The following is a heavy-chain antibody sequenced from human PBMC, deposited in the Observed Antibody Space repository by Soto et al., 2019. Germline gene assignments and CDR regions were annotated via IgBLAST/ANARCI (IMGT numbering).Heavy chain of an antibody. CDR2: VNPILSMS. V-gene: IGHV1-69*02. CDR3: ATSYGSGYRAFDY. CDR1: GDTFSFYT. D-gene: IGHD3-10*01. J-gene: IGHJ4*02. Sequence: QVQLVQSGAELKKPGSSVKVSCKASGDTFSFYTINWVRQAPGLGLEWMGRVNPILSMSKYAQKFQGRVTMTAEKSTSTAYMELRSLRSQDTAFYYCATSYGSGYRAFDYWGQGALVTVSS.